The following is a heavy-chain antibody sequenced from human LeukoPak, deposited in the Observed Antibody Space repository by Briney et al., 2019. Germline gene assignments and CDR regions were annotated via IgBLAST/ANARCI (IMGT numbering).Heavy chain of an antibody. J-gene: IGHJ4*02. CDR3: SRGSGWLSVY. V-gene: IGHV3-49*03. D-gene: IGHD6-19*01. CDR2: ISGGTT. Sequence: GGSLRLSCTASGFTFGDYLMSWFRQAPGKGLEWIGFISGGTTEYAASVKGRFTISRDDSTSIAYLQMNSLTTEDTAVYYCSRGSGWLSVYWGQGTLVSVS. CDR1: GFTFGDYL.